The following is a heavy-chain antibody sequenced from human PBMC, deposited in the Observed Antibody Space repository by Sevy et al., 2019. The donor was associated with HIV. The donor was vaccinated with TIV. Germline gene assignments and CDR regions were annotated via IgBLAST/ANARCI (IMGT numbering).Heavy chain of an antibody. V-gene: IGHV3-9*01. CDR3: AKDRDPRYIYYYMDV. Sequence: GGSLRLSCAASGFTFDDYDMHWVRQAPGKGLEWVSGIGWNSDIIAYADSVMGRFTISRDNAKNSLYLQMDSLRPEDTALYYCAKDRDPRYIYYYMDVWGKGTTVTVSS. J-gene: IGHJ6*03. CDR2: IGWNSDII. CDR1: GFTFDDYD. D-gene: IGHD1-26*01.